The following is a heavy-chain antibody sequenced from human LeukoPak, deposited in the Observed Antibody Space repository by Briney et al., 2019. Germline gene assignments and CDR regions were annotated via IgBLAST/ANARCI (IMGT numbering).Heavy chain of an antibody. CDR2: LYSRGDP. J-gene: IGHJ6*02. V-gene: IGHV3-66*01. CDR3: TGYTHKGV. Sequence: GGSLRLSCAASGFTFSSYEMNWVRQAPGKGLEWVSVLYSRGDPYYADSVKGRFTISRDSSKNTLYLQMNSLRAEDTAVYYCTGYTHKGVWGQGTTVTVSS. CDR1: GFTFSSYE.